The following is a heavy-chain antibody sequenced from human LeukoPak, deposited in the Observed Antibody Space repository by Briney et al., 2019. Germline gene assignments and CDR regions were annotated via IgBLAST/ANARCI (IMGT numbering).Heavy chain of an antibody. Sequence: GGSLRLSCAASGFTVSSNYMSWVRQAPGKGLEWVSVIYSGGSTYYADSVKGRFTISRDNSKNTLDLQMNSLRAEDTAVYYCARGSYYSYYYMDVWGKGTTVTVSS. D-gene: IGHD1-26*01. J-gene: IGHJ6*03. CDR2: IYSGGST. CDR3: ARGSYYSYYYMDV. CDR1: GFTVSSNY. V-gene: IGHV3-53*01.